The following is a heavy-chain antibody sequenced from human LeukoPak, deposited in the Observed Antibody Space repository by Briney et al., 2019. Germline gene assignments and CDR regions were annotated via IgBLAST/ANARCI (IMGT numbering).Heavy chain of an antibody. J-gene: IGHJ6*03. CDR3: ARGVVTDDYYMGV. D-gene: IGHD2-21*02. V-gene: IGHV4-61*02. CDR2: LYTNDNT. CDR1: GGSISSGRYY. Sequence: SETLSLTCSVSGGSISSGRYYWTWIRQPAGKGLEWIGRLYTNDNTNYDPSLESRVSISVDTSKSQIYLQLTSVTAADTAVYFCARGVVTDDYYMGVWGKGITVIVSS.